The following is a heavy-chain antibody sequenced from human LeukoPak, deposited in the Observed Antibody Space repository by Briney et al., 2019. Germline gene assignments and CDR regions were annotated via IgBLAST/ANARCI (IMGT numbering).Heavy chain of an antibody. V-gene: IGHV4-61*02. D-gene: IGHD1-7*01. J-gene: IGHJ4*02. CDR1: GGSISSGGYY. Sequence: SETLSLTCTVSGGSISSGGYYWTWIRQPAGKGLEWIGRIYSSGSTNYNPSLKSRVTISIDTSKNQFSLKLSSVTAADTAAYYCVRGGELADYWGQGTLVTVSS. CDR2: IYSSGST. CDR3: VRGGELADY.